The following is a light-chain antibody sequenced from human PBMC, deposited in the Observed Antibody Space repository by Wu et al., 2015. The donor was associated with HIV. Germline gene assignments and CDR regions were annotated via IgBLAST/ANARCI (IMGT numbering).Light chain of an antibody. CDR3: QQRRNWPLT. CDR2: DAS. J-gene: IGKJ5*01. V-gene: IGKV3-11*01. Sequence: EIVLTQSPATLSFSPGETATLSCRASQSVSGALAWHQKRPGQSPRLLMYDASSRATGIPARFSGSGSATDFTLTISSLEPEDSAIYYCQQRRNWPLTFGQGTRLDIK. CDR1: QSVSGA.